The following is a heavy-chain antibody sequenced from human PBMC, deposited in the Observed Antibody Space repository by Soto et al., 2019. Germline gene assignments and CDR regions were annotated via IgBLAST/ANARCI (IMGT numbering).Heavy chain of an antibody. Sequence: EVQLVESGGGLVQPGGSLRLSCAASGFTFSSYSMNWVRQAPGKGLEWVSYISSSSSTIYYADSVKGRFTISRDNAKNSLYLQVNSLSAEETAVYYCARGQTQSKRWLQLVLYYYGMDVWGQGTTVTVSS. CDR3: ARGQTQSKRWLQLVLYYYGMDV. CDR2: ISSSSSTI. D-gene: IGHD5-12*01. J-gene: IGHJ6*02. CDR1: GFTFSSYS. V-gene: IGHV3-48*01.